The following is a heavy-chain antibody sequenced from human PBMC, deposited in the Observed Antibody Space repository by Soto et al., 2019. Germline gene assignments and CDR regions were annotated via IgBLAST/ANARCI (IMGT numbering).Heavy chain of an antibody. CDR2: IWYDGSNK. D-gene: IGHD4-17*01. CDR3: ARDLSGDYGALDT. CDR1: GFTFSSYG. V-gene: IGHV3-33*01. Sequence: PGGSLRLSCAPSGFTFSSYGMHWARQAPGKGLEWVAVIWYDGSNKVYADSVKGRFTISRDNSKNTSYLQMNSLRAEDTAVYYCARDLSGDYGALDTWGQGTMVT. J-gene: IGHJ3*02.